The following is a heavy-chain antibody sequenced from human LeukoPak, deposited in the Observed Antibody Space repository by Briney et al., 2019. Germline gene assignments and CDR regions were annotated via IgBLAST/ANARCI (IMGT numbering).Heavy chain of an antibody. J-gene: IGHJ4*02. D-gene: IGHD6-6*01. CDR3: ARDLGIAARPGGVDY. CDR2: INPSGGST. Sequence: ASVKVSCKASGYTFTSYYMHWVRQAPGQGLEWMGIINPSGGSTSYAQKFQGRVTMTRDTSTGTVYMELSSLRSEDTAVYYCARDLGIAARPGGVDYWGQGTLVTVSS. V-gene: IGHV1-46*01. CDR1: GYTFTSYY.